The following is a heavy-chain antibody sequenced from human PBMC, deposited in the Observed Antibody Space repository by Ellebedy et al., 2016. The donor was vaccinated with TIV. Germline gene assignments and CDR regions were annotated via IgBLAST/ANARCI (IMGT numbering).Heavy chain of an antibody. CDR3: TRKVPAPTTVPPNWYFDL. J-gene: IGHJ2*01. D-gene: IGHD4-17*01. CDR2: ISTTSSYI. Sequence: GESLKISCAASGFTFSSYTLNWVRQAPGKGLEWVSSISTTSSYIYYADSVKGRFTISRENAKNSLFLQMTSLRDEDTAVYYCTRKVPAPTTVPPNWYFDLWGRGTLVTVSS. V-gene: IGHV3-21*01. CDR1: GFTFSSYT.